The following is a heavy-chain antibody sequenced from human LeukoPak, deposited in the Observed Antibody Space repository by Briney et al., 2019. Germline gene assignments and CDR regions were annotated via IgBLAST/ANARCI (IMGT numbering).Heavy chain of an antibody. Sequence: ASVKVSCKVSGYTLTELSMHWVRQAPGKGLEWMGGFDPEDGETIYAQKFQGRVTMTEDTSTDTAYMELSSLRSEDTAVYYCATRETDDILTGCPFDYWGQGTLVTVSS. J-gene: IGHJ4*02. CDR1: GYTLTELS. D-gene: IGHD3-9*01. V-gene: IGHV1-24*01. CDR2: FDPEDGET. CDR3: ATRETDDILTGCPFDY.